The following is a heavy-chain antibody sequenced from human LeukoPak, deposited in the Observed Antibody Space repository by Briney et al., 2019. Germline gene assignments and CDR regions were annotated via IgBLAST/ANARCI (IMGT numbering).Heavy chain of an antibody. J-gene: IGHJ3*02. V-gene: IGHV3-11*01. CDR3: ARERYYYDILTGYFDAFDI. Sequence: GGSLRLSCAASGFTFSSYWMSWARQAPGKGLEWVSYISSSGSTIYYADSVKGRFTISRDNAKNSLYLQMNSLRAEDTAVYYCARERYYYDILTGYFDAFDIWGQGTMVTVPS. D-gene: IGHD3-9*01. CDR1: GFTFSSYW. CDR2: ISSSGSTI.